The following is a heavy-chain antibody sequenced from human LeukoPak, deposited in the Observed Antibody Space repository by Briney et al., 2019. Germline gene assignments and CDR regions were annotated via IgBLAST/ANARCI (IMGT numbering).Heavy chain of an antibody. CDR1: AFSFSKHP. V-gene: IGHV3-23*01. CDR2: INERGDIT. Sequence: GGSLRLSCVASAFSFSKHPMSLVRQGPGHWQALVSAINERGDITKYADSVMRRFTISRDNSKNTLYLQMNSLRAEDTAVYYCARGDDISPGRVLEYWGRGTLVTVSS. D-gene: IGHD3-9*01. CDR3: ARGDDISPGRVLEY. J-gene: IGHJ4*02.